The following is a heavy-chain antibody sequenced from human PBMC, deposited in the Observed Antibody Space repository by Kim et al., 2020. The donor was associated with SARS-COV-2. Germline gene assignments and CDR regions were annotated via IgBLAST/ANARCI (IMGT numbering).Heavy chain of an antibody. D-gene: IGHD2-2*01. V-gene: IGHV1-24*01. CDR3: ATDSQYPNYYYGMDV. Sequence: QKFQGRVTMTEDTSTDTAYMELSSLRSEDTAVYYCATDSQYPNYYYGMDVWGQGTTVTVSS. J-gene: IGHJ6*02.